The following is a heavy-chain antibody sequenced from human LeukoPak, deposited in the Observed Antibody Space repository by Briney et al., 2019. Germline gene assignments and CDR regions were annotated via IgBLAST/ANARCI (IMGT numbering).Heavy chain of an antibody. J-gene: IGHJ4*02. Sequence: ASVKVSCKASGYTFTSYGISWVRQAPGQGLEWTGWISAYNGNTNYAQKLQGRVTMTTDTSTSTAYMELRSLRSDDTAVYYCARGIAVAGTTPYYDYWGQGTLVTVSS. CDR1: GYTFTSYG. CDR3: ARGIAVAGTTPYYDY. D-gene: IGHD6-19*01. V-gene: IGHV1-18*01. CDR2: ISAYNGNT.